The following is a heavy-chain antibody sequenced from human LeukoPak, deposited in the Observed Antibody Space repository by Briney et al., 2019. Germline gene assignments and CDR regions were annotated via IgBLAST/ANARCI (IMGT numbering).Heavy chain of an antibody. CDR2: ISGSGGST. D-gene: IGHD3-10*01. CDR3: AKYYGSGSYKPYDY. CDR1: GXTFCSYA. Sequence: PGGSLRLSCAASGXTFCSYAVHWVRQAPGKGLESVSAISGSGGSTYYADSVKGRFTISRDNSKNTLYLQMNSLRAEDTAVYYCAKYYGSGSYKPYDYWGQGTLVTVSS. J-gene: IGHJ4*02. V-gene: IGHV3-23*01.